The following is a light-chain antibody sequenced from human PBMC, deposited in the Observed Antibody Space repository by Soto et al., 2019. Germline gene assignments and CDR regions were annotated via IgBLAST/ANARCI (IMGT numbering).Light chain of an antibody. Sequence: QSALTQPSSVSGSPGHSITISCTGTSSDVGGYNYVSWYQQHPGKAPKLMIYDVSNRPSGGSNRFSGSKSGNTASLTISGLQAEDEADYYCSSYTSSSTLYVFGTGTKVTVL. J-gene: IGLJ1*01. CDR3: SSYTSSSTLYV. V-gene: IGLV2-14*01. CDR1: SSDVGGYNY. CDR2: DVS.